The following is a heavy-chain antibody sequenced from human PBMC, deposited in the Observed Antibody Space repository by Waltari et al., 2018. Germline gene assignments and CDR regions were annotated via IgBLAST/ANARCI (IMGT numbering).Heavy chain of an antibody. CDR3: ATGDRLLLWFRELSSDY. CDR1: GYTFTDYH. V-gene: IGHV1-69-2*01. CDR2: VVPEDVET. D-gene: IGHD3-10*01. J-gene: IGHJ4*02. Sequence: EVQLVQSGAEVKKPGATVKISCKVSGYTFTDYHMHWVQQAHGKGLEWRGLVVPEDVETICAEKFQGRVTITADTSTDTAYMELSSLRSEDTAVYYCATGDRLLLWFRELSSDYWGQGTLVTVSS.